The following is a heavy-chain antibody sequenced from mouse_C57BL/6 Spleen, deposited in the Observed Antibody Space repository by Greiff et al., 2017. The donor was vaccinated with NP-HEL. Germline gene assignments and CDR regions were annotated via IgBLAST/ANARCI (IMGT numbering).Heavy chain of an antibody. J-gene: IGHJ2*01. CDR2: IYPGDGDT. D-gene: IGHD4-1*01. CDR1: GYAFSSSW. Sequence: QVQLQQSRPELVKPGASVKISCKASGYAFSSSWMNWVKQRPGKGLEWIGRIYPGDGDTNYNGKFKGKATLTADKSSSTAYMQLSSLTSEDSAVYFCARGGDWDAYYFDYWGQGTTLTVSS. V-gene: IGHV1-82*01. CDR3: ARGGDWDAYYFDY.